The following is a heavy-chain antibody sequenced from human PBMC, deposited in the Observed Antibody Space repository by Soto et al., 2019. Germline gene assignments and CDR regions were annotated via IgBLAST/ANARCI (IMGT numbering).Heavy chain of an antibody. D-gene: IGHD3-16*01. J-gene: IGHJ4*02. CDR2: ISGTGTYI. Sequence: PGGSLRLPCGGSGFTFSENSMNWVRQAPGKGLEWVSFISGTGTYIYYADSVKGRFTVSRDNAKNSLYLQTDSLIAEDTAVYYCARDLWAVTLDYWGQGTLVTVSS. CDR3: ARDLWAVTLDY. V-gene: IGHV3-21*01. CDR1: GFTFSENS.